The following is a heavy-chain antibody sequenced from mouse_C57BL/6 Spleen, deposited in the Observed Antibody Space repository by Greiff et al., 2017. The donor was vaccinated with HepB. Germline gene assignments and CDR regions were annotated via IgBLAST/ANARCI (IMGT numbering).Heavy chain of an antibody. D-gene: IGHD2-4*01. Sequence: VQLQQPGAELVKPGASVKLSCKASGYTFTSYWMHWVKQRPGQGLEWIGMIHPNSGSTNYNEKFKSKATLTVDKSSSTAYMQLSSLTSEDSAVYYCARPDYDEAWFAYWGQVTLVTVSA. CDR1: GYTFTSYW. J-gene: IGHJ3*01. CDR2: IHPNSGST. CDR3: ARPDYDEAWFAY. V-gene: IGHV1-64*01.